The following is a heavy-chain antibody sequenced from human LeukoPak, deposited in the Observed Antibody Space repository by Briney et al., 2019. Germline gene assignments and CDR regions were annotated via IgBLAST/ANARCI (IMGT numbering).Heavy chain of an antibody. CDR2: INTNTGNP. Sequence: GASVKVSCKAPGYTFTSYGISWVRQAPGQGLEWMGWINTNTGNPTYAQGFTGRFVFSLDTSVSTAYLQISSLKAEDTAVYYCARYNNWTHYGMDVWGQGTTVTVSS. CDR3: ARYNNWTHYGMDV. V-gene: IGHV7-4-1*02. D-gene: IGHD1-20*01. CDR1: GYTFTSYG. J-gene: IGHJ6*02.